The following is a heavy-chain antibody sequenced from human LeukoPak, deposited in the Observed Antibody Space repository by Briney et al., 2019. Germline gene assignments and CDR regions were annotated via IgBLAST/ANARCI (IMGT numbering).Heavy chain of an antibody. Sequence: SETLSLTCAVYGESFSGYYWSWIRQPPGKGLEWIGYIYYSGSTNYNPSLKSRVTISVDTSKNQFSLKLSSVTAADTAVYYCARHSAHSGSYGAEYFQHWGQGTLVTVSS. J-gene: IGHJ1*01. CDR2: IYYSGST. CDR1: GESFSGYY. V-gene: IGHV4-59*08. D-gene: IGHD1-26*01. CDR3: ARHSAHSGSYGAEYFQH.